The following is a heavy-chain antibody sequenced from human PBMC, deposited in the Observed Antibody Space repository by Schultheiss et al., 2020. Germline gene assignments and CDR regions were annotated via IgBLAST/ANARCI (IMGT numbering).Heavy chain of an antibody. CDR3: ARDDSIAARYYYYGMDV. J-gene: IGHJ6*02. Sequence: GGSLRLSCAASGFTFSSYDMHWVRQAPGKGLEWVSAISGSGGSTYYADSVKGRFTVSRDNSKNSLYLQMNSLRAEDTAVYYCARDDSIAARYYYYGMDVWGQGTTVTVSS. CDR1: GFTFSSYD. V-gene: IGHV3-23*01. D-gene: IGHD6-6*01. CDR2: ISGSGGST.